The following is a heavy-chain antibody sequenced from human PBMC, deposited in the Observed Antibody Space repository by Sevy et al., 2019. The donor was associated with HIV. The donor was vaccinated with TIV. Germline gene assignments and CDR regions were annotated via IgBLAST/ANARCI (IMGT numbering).Heavy chain of an antibody. CDR2: ISSSSSYI. V-gene: IGHV3-21*01. Sequence: GGSLRLSCAASGFTFSSYSMNWVRQAPGKGLEWVSSISSSSSYIYYADSLKGRFTISRDNAKNSLYLQMNSLRAEDTAVYYCARDTYYDSSGHSSLDYWGQGTLVTVSS. CDR1: GFTFSSYS. CDR3: ARDTYYDSSGHSSLDY. D-gene: IGHD3-22*01. J-gene: IGHJ4*02.